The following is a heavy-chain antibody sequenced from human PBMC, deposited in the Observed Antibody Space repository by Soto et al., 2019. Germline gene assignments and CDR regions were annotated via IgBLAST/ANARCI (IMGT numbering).Heavy chain of an antibody. J-gene: IGHJ4*02. D-gene: IGHD6-13*01. CDR3: ARDLLAGTGGVDY. CDR2: ISYDGSNK. Sequence: QVQLVESGGGVVQPGRSLRLSCAASGFTFSSYGMHWVRQAPGKGLEWVAVISYDGSNKYYADSVKGRFTISRDNSKNTLYLQMNSLRAEDTAVYYCARDLLAGTGGVDYWGQGTLVTVSS. CDR1: GFTFSSYG. V-gene: IGHV3-30*19.